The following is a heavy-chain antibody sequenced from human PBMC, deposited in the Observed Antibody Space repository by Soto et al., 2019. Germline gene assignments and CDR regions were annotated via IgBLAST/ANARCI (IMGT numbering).Heavy chain of an antibody. CDR1: GYTFTSYG. J-gene: IGHJ5*02. D-gene: IGHD2-8*01. CDR3: ARDYVYCTNGVCQSNWFDP. V-gene: IGHV1-18*04. Sequence: ASVKVSCKASGYTFTSYGISWVRQAPGQGLEWMGWISAYNGNTNYAQKLQGRVTMTTDTSTSTAYMELRSLRSDDTAVYYCARDYVYCTNGVCQSNWFDPWGQGTLVTVSS. CDR2: ISAYNGNT.